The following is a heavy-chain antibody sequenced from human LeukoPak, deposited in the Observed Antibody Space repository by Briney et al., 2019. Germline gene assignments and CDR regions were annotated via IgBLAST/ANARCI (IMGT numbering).Heavy chain of an antibody. J-gene: IGHJ4*02. D-gene: IGHD2-21*01. Sequence: GASVKVSCKASGYTFTDYFMHWVRQAPGQGLEWMGWINPNSGDTNYAQKFQGRVTMTRDTSISTAYMELSRLRPDDTAVYYCTRAHMYFFDYWGQGTLVTVSS. CDR2: INPNSGDT. CDR1: GYTFTDYF. V-gene: IGHV1-2*02. CDR3: TRAHMYFFDY.